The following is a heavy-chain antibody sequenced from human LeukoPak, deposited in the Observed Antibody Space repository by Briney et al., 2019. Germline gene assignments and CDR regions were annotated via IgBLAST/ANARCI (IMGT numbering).Heavy chain of an antibody. V-gene: IGHV3-30-3*01. Sequence: GRSLRLSCAASGFTFSSYAMHWVRQAPGKGLEWVAVISYDGSNKYYADSVKGRFTISRDNSKNTLYLQMNSLRAEDTAVYYCARALDYGGNPDYFDYWGQGTLVTVSS. CDR1: GFTFSSYA. J-gene: IGHJ4*02. CDR3: ARALDYGGNPDYFDY. CDR2: ISYDGSNK. D-gene: IGHD4-23*01.